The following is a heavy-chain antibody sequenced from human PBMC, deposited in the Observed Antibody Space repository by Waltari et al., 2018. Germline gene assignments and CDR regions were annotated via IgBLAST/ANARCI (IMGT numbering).Heavy chain of an antibody. CDR1: GYTFTSYD. CDR2: MNPNSGNT. J-gene: IGHJ6*02. CDR3: ARDYYYYYGMDV. Sequence: QVQLVQSGAEVKKPGASVKVSCKASGYTFTSYDINWVRQATGQGLEWMGWMNPNSGNTGYAQKFQGRVTMTENTSISTAYMELSSLRSEDTAVYYCARDYYYYYGMDVWGQGTTVTVSS. V-gene: IGHV1-8*01.